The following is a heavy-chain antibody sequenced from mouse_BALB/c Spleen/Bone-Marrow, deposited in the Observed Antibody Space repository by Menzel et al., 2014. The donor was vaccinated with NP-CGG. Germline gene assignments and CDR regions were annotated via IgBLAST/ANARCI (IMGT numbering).Heavy chain of an antibody. Sequence: VKLVESGPGLVQPSQSLSITCTVSGFSLTSYGVHWVRQSPGKGLEWLRVIWSGGSTDYNAAFISRLSISKDNSKSQVFFKMNSLQANDTAIYYCAREEFYAMDYWGQGTSVTVSS. J-gene: IGHJ4*01. V-gene: IGHV2-2*02. CDR2: IWSGGST. CDR1: GFSLTSYG. CDR3: AREEFYAMDY.